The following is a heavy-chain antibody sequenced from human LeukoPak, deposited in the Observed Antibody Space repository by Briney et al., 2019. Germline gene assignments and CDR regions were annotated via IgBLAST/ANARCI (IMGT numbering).Heavy chain of an antibody. J-gene: IGHJ4*02. CDR2: INPNGGST. CDR1: GFTFSNFA. Sequence: PGGSLRLSCAASGFTFSNFAMHWVRQAPGQGLEWMGIINPNGGSTSYAQKFQGRVTVTRDTSTSTVYMELSSLRSEDTAVYYCARSYCGGDCYQYYFDYWGQGTLVTVSS. V-gene: IGHV1-46*01. CDR3: ARSYCGGDCYQYYFDY. D-gene: IGHD2-21*02.